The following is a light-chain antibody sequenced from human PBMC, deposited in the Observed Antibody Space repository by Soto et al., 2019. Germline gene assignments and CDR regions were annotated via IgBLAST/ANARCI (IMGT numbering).Light chain of an antibody. V-gene: IGLV2-11*01. Sequence: QSALTQPRSVSGSPGQSVTISCTGTSSDVGGYNYVSWYQRHPGKAPKLIISDVTKRPSGVPDRFSGPKSGNTASLTISGLQAEDEADYDCCSYAGSDILIFGGGTQLTVL. CDR1: SSDVGGYNY. CDR2: DVT. J-gene: IGLJ2*01. CDR3: CSYAGSDILI.